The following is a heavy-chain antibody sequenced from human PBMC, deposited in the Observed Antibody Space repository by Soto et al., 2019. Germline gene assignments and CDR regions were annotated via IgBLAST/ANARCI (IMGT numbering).Heavy chain of an antibody. Sequence: SETLSLTCALYGGSFYGYYCSWIRQSPGKWLEWIGEIHHSGSTKYNPSLKSRVSLSVDTSTKQFSLKMTSMTAADRGVYYCARGVDSWSGYLFWGQGTPVTVSS. D-gene: IGHD3-3*01. CDR3: ARGVDSWSGYLF. V-gene: IGHV4-34*01. CDR2: IHHSGST. CDR1: GGSFYGYY. J-gene: IGHJ4*02.